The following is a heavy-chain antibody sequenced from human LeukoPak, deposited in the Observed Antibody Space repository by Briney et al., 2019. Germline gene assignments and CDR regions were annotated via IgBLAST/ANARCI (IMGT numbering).Heavy chain of an antibody. CDR1: GGPISSHY. CDR2: MYYSGTT. V-gene: IGHV4-59*08. Sequence: SETLSLTCTVSGGPISSHYWSWIRQPPGKGLEWIGYMYYSGTTNYNPSLKSRVTISLDTSKKQFSLKLSSVTAADTAVYYCARNGGPPRTYYYGMDVWGRGTTVTVSS. CDR3: ARNGGPPRTYYYGMDV. J-gene: IGHJ6*02. D-gene: IGHD3-16*01.